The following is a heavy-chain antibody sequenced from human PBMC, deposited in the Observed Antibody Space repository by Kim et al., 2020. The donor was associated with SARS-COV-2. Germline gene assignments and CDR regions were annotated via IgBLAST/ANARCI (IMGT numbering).Heavy chain of an antibody. CDR2: VIPRVGVA. Sequence: SVKVSCKAFGDTFDSYPISWVRQAPGQGLEWVGRVIPRVGVASYAQSFQGRVSITADKSTTTAYMELSSLTSEDTAVYFCARDREDGLFGVSNSQYYMD. J-gene: IGHJ6*03. CDR3: ARDREDGLFGVSNSQYYMD. CDR1: GDTFDSYP. V-gene: IGHV1-69*04. D-gene: IGHD1-26*01.